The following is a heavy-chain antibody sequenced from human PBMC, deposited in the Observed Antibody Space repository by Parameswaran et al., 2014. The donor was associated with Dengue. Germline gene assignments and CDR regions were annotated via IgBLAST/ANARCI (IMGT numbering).Heavy chain of an antibody. J-gene: IGHJ5*02. CDR3: AGVASIFGVEEAWFDP. D-gene: IGHD3-3*01. Sequence: VRQAPGKGLEWIGEIYHSGSTNYNPSLKSRVTISVDKSKNQFSLKLSSVTAADTAVYYCAGVASIFGVEEAWFDPWGQGTLVTVSS. CDR2: IYHSGST. V-gene: IGHV4-4*02.